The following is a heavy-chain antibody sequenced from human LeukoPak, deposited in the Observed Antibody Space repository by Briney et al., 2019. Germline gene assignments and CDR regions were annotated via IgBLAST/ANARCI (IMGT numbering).Heavy chain of an antibody. Sequence: GESLKISCQASGYTFTRLWIGWVRQMPGKGLEWMGIIYPGDSDTRYSPSFQGQVTISADKSISTAYLQWSSLKASDTAMYYCARLSGTMVRGVIPRDYYYYYYMDVWGKGTTVTISS. J-gene: IGHJ6*03. CDR3: ARLSGTMVRGVIPRDYYYYYYMDV. D-gene: IGHD3-10*01. CDR1: GYTFTRLW. V-gene: IGHV5-51*01. CDR2: IYPGDSDT.